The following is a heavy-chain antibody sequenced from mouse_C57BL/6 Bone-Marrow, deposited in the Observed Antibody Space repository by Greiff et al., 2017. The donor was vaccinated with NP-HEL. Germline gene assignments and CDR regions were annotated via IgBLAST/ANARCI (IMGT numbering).Heavy chain of an antibody. Sequence: EVMLVESGPGLAKPSQTLSLTCSVTGYSITSDYWNWIRKFPGNKLEYMGYISYSGSTYYNPSLKSRISITRDTSKNQYYLQLNSVTTEDTATYYCARVAYYYGSSYYYAMDYWGQGTSVTVSS. CDR1: GYSITSDY. J-gene: IGHJ4*01. CDR2: ISYSGST. V-gene: IGHV3-8*01. D-gene: IGHD1-1*01. CDR3: ARVAYYYGSSYYYAMDY.